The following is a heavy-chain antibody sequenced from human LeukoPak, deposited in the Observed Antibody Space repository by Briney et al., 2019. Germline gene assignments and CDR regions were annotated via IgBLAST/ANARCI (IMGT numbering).Heavy chain of an antibody. CDR3: AKENRGYSYGYYFDY. Sequence: PGRSLRLSCAASGFTFNSYGMHWVHQAPGKGLEWVAVISYDGGNKYYADSEEGRFTISRDNSKNTLYLQMNSLRAEDTAVYYCAKENRGYSYGYYFDYWGQGTLVTVSS. CDR1: GFTFNSYG. J-gene: IGHJ4*02. CDR2: ISYDGGNK. D-gene: IGHD5-18*01. V-gene: IGHV3-30*18.